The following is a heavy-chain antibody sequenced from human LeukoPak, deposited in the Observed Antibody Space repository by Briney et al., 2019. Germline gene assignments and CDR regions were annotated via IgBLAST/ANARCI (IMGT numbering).Heavy chain of an antibody. CDR2: INGIGGSA. CDR3: ASAGRELPNYYYYYYMDV. V-gene: IGHV3-64*01. D-gene: IGHD1-26*01. Sequence: GGSLRLSCVASGFTFSNYAMHGVRQTRGKGLEYVSVINGIGGSALYANSVKGGFTISRDNSRHTLYLQMGSLRTDDTAVYYCASAGRELPNYYYYYYMDVWGKGTTVTVSS. J-gene: IGHJ6*03. CDR1: GFTFSNYA.